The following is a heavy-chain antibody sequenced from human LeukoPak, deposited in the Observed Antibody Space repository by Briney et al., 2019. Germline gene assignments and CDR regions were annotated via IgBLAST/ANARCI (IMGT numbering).Heavy chain of an antibody. Sequence: SETLSLTCAVYGGSFSGYYWSWIRQPPGKGLEWIGEINHSGSTNYNPSLKSRVTISVDTSKNRFSLKLSSVTAADTAVYYCARESSWYHHFDYWGQGTLVTVSS. CDR1: GGSFSGYY. D-gene: IGHD6-13*01. V-gene: IGHV4-34*01. CDR3: ARESSWYHHFDY. J-gene: IGHJ4*02. CDR2: INHSGST.